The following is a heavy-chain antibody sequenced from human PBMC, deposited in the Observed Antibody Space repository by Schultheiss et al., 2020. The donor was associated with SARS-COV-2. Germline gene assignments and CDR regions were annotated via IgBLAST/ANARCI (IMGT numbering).Heavy chain of an antibody. CDR2: IKQDGSEK. D-gene: IGHD1-26*01. CDR3: ARESLETTSGSYGGGMDY. J-gene: IGHJ4*02. V-gene: IGHV3-7*01. Sequence: GGSLRLSCAASGFTFSSYAMSWVRQAPGKGLAWVANIKQDGSEKYYVDSVKGRFTISRDNAKNSLYLQMNSLRAEDTAVYYCARESLETTSGSYGGGMDYWGQGTLVTVSS. CDR1: GFTFSSYA.